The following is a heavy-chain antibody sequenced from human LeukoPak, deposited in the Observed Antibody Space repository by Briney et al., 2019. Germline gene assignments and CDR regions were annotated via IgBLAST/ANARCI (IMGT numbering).Heavy chain of an antibody. Sequence: GGSLRLSCAASGFTFSSYGMSWVRQAPGKGLEWVSAISGSGGSTYYADSVKGRFTISRDNARNSLYLQMNSLRAEDTAVYYCAELGITMIGGVWGRGTTVTISS. V-gene: IGHV3-23*01. D-gene: IGHD3-10*02. CDR2: ISGSGGST. J-gene: IGHJ6*04. CDR1: GFTFSSYG. CDR3: AELGITMIGGV.